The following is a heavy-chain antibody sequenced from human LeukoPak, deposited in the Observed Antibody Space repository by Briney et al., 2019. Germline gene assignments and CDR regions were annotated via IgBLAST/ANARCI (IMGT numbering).Heavy chain of an antibody. D-gene: IGHD2-15*01. V-gene: IGHV1-69*13. J-gene: IGHJ4*02. Sequence: SVKVSCKTSGGTFSSYAISWVRQAPGQGLEWMGGIIPIFGTANYAQKFQGRVTITADESTSTAYMELSSLRSEDTAVYYCARSIVVVVAATPPLYYFDYWGQGTLVTVSS. CDR3: ARSIVVVVAATPPLYYFDY. CDR2: IIPIFGTA. CDR1: GGTFSSYA.